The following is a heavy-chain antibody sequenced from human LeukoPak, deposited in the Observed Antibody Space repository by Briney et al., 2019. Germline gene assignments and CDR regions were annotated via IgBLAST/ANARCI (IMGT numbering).Heavy chain of an antibody. CDR3: ARRLFWEAGSQDNWFDP. D-gene: IGHD3-10*01. CDR2: IYHSGST. CDR1: GYSISSGYY. J-gene: IGHJ5*02. Sequence: PSETLSLTCAVSGYSISSGYYWGWIRQPPGKGLEWIGSIYHSGSTYYNPSLKSRVTISVDTSKNQFSLKLSSVTAADTAVYYCARRLFWEAGSQDNWFDPWGQGTLVTVSS. V-gene: IGHV4-38-2*01.